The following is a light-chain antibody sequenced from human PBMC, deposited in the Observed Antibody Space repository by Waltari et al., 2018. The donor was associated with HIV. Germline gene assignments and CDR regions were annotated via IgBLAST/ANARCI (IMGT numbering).Light chain of an antibody. CDR1: KSLNSTY. CDR3: HQYGSSPRT. CDR2: GAS. Sequence: EIELTQSPGTLSLSPGERATLASRASKSLNSTYLAWYQQQPGQTPRLLIYGASSRAIGIPDRFSGSGSGTDFTLTISRLEPGDFAVYYCHQYGSSPRTFGQGTKVDIK. V-gene: IGKV3-20*01. J-gene: IGKJ1*01.